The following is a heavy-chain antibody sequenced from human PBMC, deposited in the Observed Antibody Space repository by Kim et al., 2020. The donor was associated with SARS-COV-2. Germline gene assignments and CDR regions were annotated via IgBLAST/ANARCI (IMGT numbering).Heavy chain of an antibody. CDR1: GYTFTSYY. CDR3: AREGKEYYYDSSGYYDY. D-gene: IGHD3-22*01. Sequence: ASVKVSCKASGYTFTSYYMHWVRQAPGQGLDWMGIINPSGGSTSYAQKFQGRVTMTRDTSTSTVYMELSSLRSEDTAVYYCAREGKEYYYDSSGYYDYWGQGTLVTVSS. J-gene: IGHJ4*02. CDR2: INPSGGST. V-gene: IGHV1-46*01.